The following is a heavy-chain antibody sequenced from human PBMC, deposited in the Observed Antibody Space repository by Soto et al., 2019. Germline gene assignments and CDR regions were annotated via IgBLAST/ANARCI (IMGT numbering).Heavy chain of an antibody. Sequence: QITLKESGPTLVKPTQTLTLTCTFSGFSLRTSGVGVGWIRQPPGKALECLALIYWDDDKRYSPSLKSRLTITKETSKNQVVLTMTNMDPVDTATYLCAHLQGSGGKFDYWGPGTLLTVSS. D-gene: IGHD3-10*01. V-gene: IGHV2-5*02. J-gene: IGHJ4*02. CDR3: AHLQGSGGKFDY. CDR1: GFSLRTSGVG. CDR2: IYWDDDK.